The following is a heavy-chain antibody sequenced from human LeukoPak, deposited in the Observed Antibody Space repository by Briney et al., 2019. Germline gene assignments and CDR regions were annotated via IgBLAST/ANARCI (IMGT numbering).Heavy chain of an antibody. V-gene: IGHV3-48*02. CDR1: GFTLSSYS. Sequence: GGSLRLSCAASGFTLSSYSMNWVRQAPGKGLEWISYMNSDRYSNTIYYGDTVKGRFTISRDNAKNSLYLQMNSLRDEDTAVYYCARVSDSSGYYRPFDYWGQGTLVTVSS. D-gene: IGHD3-22*01. J-gene: IGHJ4*02. CDR3: ARVSDSSGYYRPFDY. CDR2: MNSDRYSNTI.